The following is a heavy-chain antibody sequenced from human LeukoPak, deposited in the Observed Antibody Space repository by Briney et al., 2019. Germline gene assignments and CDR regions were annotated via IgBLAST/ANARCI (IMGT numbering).Heavy chain of an antibody. D-gene: IGHD1-26*01. CDR2: FDPEDGET. CDR1: GYTLTELS. CDR3: ATDQWELLRRRAFDI. Sequence: ASVKVSCKVSGYTLTELSMHWVRQAPGKGLEWMGGFDPEDGETIYAQKFQGRVTMTEDTSTDTAYMELGSLRSEDTAVYYCATDQWELLRRRAFDIWGQGTMVTVSS. J-gene: IGHJ3*02. V-gene: IGHV1-24*01.